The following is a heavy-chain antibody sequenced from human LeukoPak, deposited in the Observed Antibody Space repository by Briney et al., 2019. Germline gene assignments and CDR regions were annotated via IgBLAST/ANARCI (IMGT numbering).Heavy chain of an antibody. CDR3: AKHLWRDLLWFGEGYYFGY. V-gene: IGHV3-23*01. D-gene: IGHD3-10*01. CDR1: GFTFSSYS. CDR2: ISGSGGST. J-gene: IGHJ4*02. Sequence: PGGSLRLSCAASGFTFSSYSMNWVRQAPGKGLEWVSAISGSGGSTYYADSVKGRFTISRDNSKNTLYLQMNSLRVEDTAVYYCAKHLWRDLLWFGEGYYFGYWGQGTLVTVSS.